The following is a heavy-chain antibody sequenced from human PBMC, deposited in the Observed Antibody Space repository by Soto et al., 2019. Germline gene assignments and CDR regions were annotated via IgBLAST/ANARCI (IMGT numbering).Heavy chain of an antibody. CDR2: ISYDGGNE. CDR3: ARDGESSFPTHNLPDC. D-gene: IGHD2-2*01. V-gene: IGHV3-30*03. J-gene: IGHJ4*02. CDR1: WFKFSSFG. Sequence: GSLRLSCAASWFKFSSFGMHWVRQAPGKGLRWVALISYDGGNEYYADSVKGRFTISRDNSQNTLYLQMNSLRPEDTAVYYCARDGESSFPTHNLPDCWGQGTLVTVSS.